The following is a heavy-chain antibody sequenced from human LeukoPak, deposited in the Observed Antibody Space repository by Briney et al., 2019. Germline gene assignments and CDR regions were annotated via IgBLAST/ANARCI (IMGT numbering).Heavy chain of an antibody. V-gene: IGHV3-7*01. CDR3: ARMAAHAFDI. D-gene: IGHD5-24*01. J-gene: IGHJ3*02. Sequence: GGSLRLSCVASGFTFSSYWMSWVRQAPGKGLEWVANIKQDGSEKYYVDSVKGRFTISRDNAKNSLYLQMNSLRAEDTAVYYCARMAAHAFDIWGQGTMVTVSS. CDR1: GFTFSSYW. CDR2: IKQDGSEK.